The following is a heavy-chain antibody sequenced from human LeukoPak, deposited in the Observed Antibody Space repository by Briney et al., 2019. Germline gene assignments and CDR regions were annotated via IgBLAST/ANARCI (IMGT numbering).Heavy chain of an antibody. J-gene: IGHJ4*02. CDR3: ARRTPEGATDY. CDR1: GYTFTGYY. V-gene: IGHV1-2*06. CDR2: INPNSGGT. D-gene: IGHD4/OR15-4a*01. Sequence: GASVKVSCKASGYTFTGYYMHWVRQAPGQGHEWMGRINPNSGGTNYAQKFQGRVTMTRDTSISTAYMELSSLRSDDTAVYYCARRTPEGATDYWGQGTLVTVSS.